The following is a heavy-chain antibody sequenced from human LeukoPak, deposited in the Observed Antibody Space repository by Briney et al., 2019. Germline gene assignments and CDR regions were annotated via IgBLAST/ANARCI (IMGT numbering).Heavy chain of an antibody. CDR2: ISYSGST. CDR1: GGSISSYY. D-gene: IGHD3-22*01. J-gene: IGHJ5*02. Sequence: SETLSLTCTASGGSISSYYWSWIRQPPGKGLEWIGYISYSGSTNYNPSLKSRVTISVATSNNQFSLKLSSLTAADTAVYYCARADYYDSSGSSGRTYWFAPWGQGTLVTVSS. V-gene: IGHV4-59*01. CDR3: ARADYYDSSGSSGRTYWFAP.